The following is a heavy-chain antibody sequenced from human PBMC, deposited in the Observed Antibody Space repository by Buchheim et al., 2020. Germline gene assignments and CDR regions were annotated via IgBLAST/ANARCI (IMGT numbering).Heavy chain of an antibody. Sequence: QVQLQESGPGLVKPSETLSLTCTVSGGSISSYYWSWIRQPPGKGLEWIGYIYYSGSTNYNPSLKSRVTISVDTSKNQFSLKLSSVTAADTAVYYCARATVTGYFDYWGQGTL. J-gene: IGHJ4*02. D-gene: IGHD4-17*01. V-gene: IGHV4-59*01. CDR3: ARATVTGYFDY. CDR2: IYYSGST. CDR1: GGSISSYY.